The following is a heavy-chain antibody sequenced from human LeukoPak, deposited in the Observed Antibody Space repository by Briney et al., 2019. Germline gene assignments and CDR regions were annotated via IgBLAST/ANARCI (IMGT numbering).Heavy chain of an antibody. CDR2: IYADGTT. J-gene: IGHJ6*02. CDR3: AREAYVSGTRYGMDV. D-gene: IGHD3-10*01. CDR1: GFTVTNNY. Sequence: GVLRLSCAASGFTVTNNYMSWVRQAPGKGLEWVSVIYADGTTSYADSVKGRFTISRDSSKNTLYLQMNSLRAEDTAVYYCAREAYVSGTRYGMDVSGQGTTVTVFS. V-gene: IGHV3-66*01.